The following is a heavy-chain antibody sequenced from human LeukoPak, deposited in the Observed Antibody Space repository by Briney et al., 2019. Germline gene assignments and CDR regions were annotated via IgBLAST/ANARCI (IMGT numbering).Heavy chain of an antibody. CDR3: ARQGEYSSSYYFDY. CDR2: IYPGDSDT. CDR1: GCSFTSYW. D-gene: IGHD6-6*01. Sequence: GESLKISCKGSGCSFTSYWIGLVRQMPGKGLGWMGIIYPGDSDTRYSPSFQGQVTISADKSISTAYLQWSSLKASDTAMYYCARQGEYSSSYYFDYWGQGTLVTVSS. J-gene: IGHJ4*02. V-gene: IGHV5-51*01.